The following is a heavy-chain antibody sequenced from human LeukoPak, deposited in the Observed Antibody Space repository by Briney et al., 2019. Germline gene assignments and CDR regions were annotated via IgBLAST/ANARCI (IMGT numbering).Heavy chain of an antibody. J-gene: IGHJ6*02. CDR3: ASRSPLGYCSGGGCSNYYYYGMDV. D-gene: IGHD2-15*01. V-gene: IGHV3-23*01. CDR1: GFTISSYA. Sequence: GGSLRLSCAASGFTISSYAMSWVRQAPGKGLEWVSTISGSSSSTYYADSVKGRFTISRDNSKNTLYLQMNSLRAEDTAVYYCASRSPLGYCSGGGCSNYYYYGMDVWGQGTTVTVSS. CDR2: ISGSSSST.